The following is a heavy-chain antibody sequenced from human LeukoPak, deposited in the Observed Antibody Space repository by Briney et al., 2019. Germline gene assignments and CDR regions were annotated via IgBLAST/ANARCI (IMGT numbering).Heavy chain of an antibody. CDR2: ISSSSSYI. J-gene: IGHJ6*04. Sequence: PGGSLRLSCAASGFIVSNKYMSWVRQAPGKGLEWVSSISSSSSYIYYADSVKGRFTISRDNAKNSLYLQMNSLRAEDTAVYYCAELGITMIGGVWGKGTTVTISS. V-gene: IGHV3-21*01. CDR1: GFIVSNKY. D-gene: IGHD3-10*02. CDR3: AELGITMIGGV.